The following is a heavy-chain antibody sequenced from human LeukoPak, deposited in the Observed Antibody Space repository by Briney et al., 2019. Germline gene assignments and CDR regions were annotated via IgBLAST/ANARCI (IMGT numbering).Heavy chain of an antibody. CDR2: IDTNTGNP. J-gene: IGHJ4*02. CDR1: GYTFSSNA. D-gene: IGHD3-22*01. CDR3: ARGYDSSGYFSD. V-gene: IGHV7-4-1*02. Sequence: ASVKVSCKASGYTFSSNAINWVRQAPGQGLEWMGWIDTNTGNPTYAQGFTGQFVFSLDTSVSTAYLQISSLKAEDTAEYFCARGYDSSGYFSDWGQGTLVTVSS.